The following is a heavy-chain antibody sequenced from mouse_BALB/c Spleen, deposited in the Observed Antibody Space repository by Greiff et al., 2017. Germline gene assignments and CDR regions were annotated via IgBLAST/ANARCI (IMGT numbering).Heavy chain of an antibody. CDR1: GYTFTNYW. D-gene: IGHD1-1*01. CDR3: ARREGNGSSYSWFAY. J-gene: IGHJ3*01. V-gene: IGHV1-63*02. Sequence: VQLQQSGAELVRPGTSVKISCKASGYTFTNYWLGWVKQRPGHGLEWIGDIYPGGGYTNYNEKFKGKATLTADTSSSTAYMQLSSLTSEDSAVYFCARREGNGSSYSWFAYWGQGTLVTVSA. CDR2: IYPGGGYT.